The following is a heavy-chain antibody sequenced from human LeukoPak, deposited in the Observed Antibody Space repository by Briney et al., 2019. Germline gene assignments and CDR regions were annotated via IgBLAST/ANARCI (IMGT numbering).Heavy chain of an antibody. J-gene: IGHJ4*02. D-gene: IGHD6-13*01. V-gene: IGHV4-59*01. CDR1: GGSISRYY. CDR3: ARGSSWYYFDY. CDR2: IYYSGST. Sequence: PSETLSLTCTVSGGSISRYYWSWIRQPPGKGLEWIGYIYYSGSTNYHPSLKSRVTISVDTSKNQFSLKLSSVTAADTAVYYCARGSSWYYFDYWGQGTLVTVSS.